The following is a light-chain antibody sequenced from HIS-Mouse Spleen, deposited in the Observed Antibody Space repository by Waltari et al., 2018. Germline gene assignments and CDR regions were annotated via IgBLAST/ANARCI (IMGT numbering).Light chain of an antibody. J-gene: IGLJ3*02. CDR2: DVS. Sequence: QSALTQPRSVSGSPGQSVTISCTGTSSDVGGYNYVSWYQQHPGKAPKLMIYDVSKRPSGLPDRFSGSKSGNTASLTIVGLQAEDEADYYCCSYAGSYTLVFGGGTKLTVL. CDR3: CSYAGSYTLV. CDR1: SSDVGGYNY. V-gene: IGLV2-11*01.